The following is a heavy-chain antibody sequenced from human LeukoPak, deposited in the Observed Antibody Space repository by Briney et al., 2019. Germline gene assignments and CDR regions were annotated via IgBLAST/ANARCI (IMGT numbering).Heavy chain of an antibody. D-gene: IGHD3-22*01. CDR1: GGSVTRGAYS. J-gene: IGHJ3*02. CDR2: IYYSGST. Sequence: SETLSLTCTVSGGSVTRGAYSWTWIRQPPGKGLEWIGYIYYSGSTNYNPSLKSRVTISVDTSKNQFSLKLSSVTAADTAVYYCARGDSSGYKKYYDAFDIWGQGTMVTVSS. CDR3: ARGDSSGYKKYYDAFDI. V-gene: IGHV4-61*08.